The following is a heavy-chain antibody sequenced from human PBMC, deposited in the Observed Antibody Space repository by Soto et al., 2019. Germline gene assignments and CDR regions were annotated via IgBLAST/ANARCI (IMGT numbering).Heavy chain of an antibody. CDR1: GYTFTSYG. V-gene: IGHV1-18*01. CDR3: ARYPLSGWDHYYYYGMDV. J-gene: IGHJ6*02. CDR2: ISAYNGNT. D-gene: IGHD6-19*01. Sequence: QVQLVQSGAEVKKPGASVKVSCKASGYTFTSYGISWVRQAPGQGLEWMGWISAYNGNTNYAQKLQGRVTITTDTAASTAYMELRSLRSDDTAVYYCARYPLSGWDHYYYYGMDVWGQGTTVTVSS.